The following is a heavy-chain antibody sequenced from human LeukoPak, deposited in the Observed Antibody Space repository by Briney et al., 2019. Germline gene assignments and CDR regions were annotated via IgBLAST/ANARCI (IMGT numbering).Heavy chain of an antibody. V-gene: IGHV4-59*01. D-gene: IGHD1-1*01. Sequence: SETVSLTCTVSGGSLNNYYWSWIRQPPGRALEWIGYIYYSGTTTNYNPSLKSRVTISVDTSKNQFSLKLNSVTAADTALYYCARVDDWNALEYWGQGTLVTVSS. CDR2: IYYSGTTT. CDR1: GGSLNNYY. J-gene: IGHJ4*02. CDR3: ARVDDWNALEY.